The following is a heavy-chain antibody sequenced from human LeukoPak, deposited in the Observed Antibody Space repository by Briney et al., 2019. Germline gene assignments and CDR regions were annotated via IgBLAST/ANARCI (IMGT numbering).Heavy chain of an antibody. J-gene: IGHJ4*02. CDR2: KYYRSKWYN. CDR3: ARGYGYYFDY. D-gene: IGHD5-18*01. V-gene: IGHV6-1*01. Sequence: SQTLSLTCAISGDSFSSNCAAWNWIRQSPSRGLEWLGRKYYRSKWYNDYAVSVKRRITINPDTPKNQFSLQLNSVTPEDTAIYYCARGYGYYFDYWGQGTLVTVSS. CDR1: GDSFSSNCAA.